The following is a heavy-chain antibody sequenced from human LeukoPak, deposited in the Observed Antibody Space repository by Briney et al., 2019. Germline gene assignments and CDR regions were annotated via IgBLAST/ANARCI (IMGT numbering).Heavy chain of an antibody. CDR3: ARAYSGYDLGGAKGY. CDR1: GYTFTGYY. Sequence: ASVKVSCKASGYTFTGYYMHWVRQAPGQGLEWMGWINPNSGGTNYAQKFQGRVTMTRDTSISTAYMELSRLRSDDTAVYYYARAYSGYDLGGAKGYWGQGTLATVSS. CDR2: INPNSGGT. D-gene: IGHD5-12*01. J-gene: IGHJ4*02. V-gene: IGHV1-2*02.